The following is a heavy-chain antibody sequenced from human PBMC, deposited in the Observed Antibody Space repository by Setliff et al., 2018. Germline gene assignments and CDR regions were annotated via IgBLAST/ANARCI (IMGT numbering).Heavy chain of an antibody. D-gene: IGHD7-27*01. CDR3: TTDARWGH. V-gene: IGHV3-15*07. Sequence: PGGSLRLSCAASGFTFSYAWMHWVRQAPGKGLEWVGRSKSKTAGGAIDYAAPVKGRFTISRDDSKNTLYLQMNSLKTEDTAVYYCTTDARWGHWGQGTLVTV. CDR2: SKSKTAGGAI. J-gene: IGHJ4*02. CDR1: GFTFSYAW.